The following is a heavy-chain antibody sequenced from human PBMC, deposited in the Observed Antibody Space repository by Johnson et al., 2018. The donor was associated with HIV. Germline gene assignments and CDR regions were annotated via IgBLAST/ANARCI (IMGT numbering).Heavy chain of an antibody. D-gene: IGHD3-3*01. CDR2: ISYDGRNK. CDR1: GFTFNIYG. CDR3: AKDAGNDFRGLDAFDI. V-gene: IGHV3-30*18. Sequence: QVQLVESAGGVVQPGRSLRLSCAASGFTFNIYGMHWVRQAPGKGLEWVATISYDGRNKFSADSVKGRFTISRDNSKNTLHLQMNSRRAEDTAVYYCAKDAGNDFRGLDAFDIWGQGTKVTVSS. J-gene: IGHJ3*02.